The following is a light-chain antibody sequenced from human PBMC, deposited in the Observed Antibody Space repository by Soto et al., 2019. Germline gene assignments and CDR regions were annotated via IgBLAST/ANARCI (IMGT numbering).Light chain of an antibody. CDR3: QQYNNWPHT. CDR1: QNINNN. V-gene: IGKV3-15*01. J-gene: IGKJ4*01. Sequence: EIVMTQSPATLSVSPGERATLSCRASQNINNNLAWYQQKPGQGPRLLIYGASSRATGIPARFSGSGSGTGFTLTISSLQSEDFAIYYCQQYNNWPHTFGGGTKVEIK. CDR2: GAS.